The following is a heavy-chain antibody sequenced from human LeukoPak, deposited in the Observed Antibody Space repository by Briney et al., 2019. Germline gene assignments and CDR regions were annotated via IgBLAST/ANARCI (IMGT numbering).Heavy chain of an antibody. V-gene: IGHV1-69*05. D-gene: IGHD1-26*01. J-gene: IGHJ4*02. CDR1: GGTFSSYA. Sequence: ASVKVSCKASGGTFSSYAISWVRQAPGQGLEWMGGIIPIFGTANYAQKFQGRVTITTDESTSTAYMELSSLRSEDTAVYYCARVPRELLGCWGQGTLVTVSS. CDR3: ARVPRELLGC. CDR2: IIPIFGTA.